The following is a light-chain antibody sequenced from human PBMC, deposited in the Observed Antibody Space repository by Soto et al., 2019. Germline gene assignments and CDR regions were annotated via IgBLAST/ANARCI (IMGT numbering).Light chain of an antibody. CDR3: QQYNTWLWT. CDR1: QSINAH. V-gene: IGKV3-15*01. J-gene: IGKJ1*01. Sequence: EVVMTQSPATLSVSPGERVTLSCRASQSINAHLAWYQQKPGQAPRLLIHGASTRATGIPARFSGSGFGTEFILTISSLQSEDFVVYYCQQYNTWLWTFGQGTKVEIQ. CDR2: GAS.